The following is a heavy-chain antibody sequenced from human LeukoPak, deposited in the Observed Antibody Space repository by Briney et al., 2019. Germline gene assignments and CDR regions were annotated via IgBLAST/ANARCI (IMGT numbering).Heavy chain of an antibody. Sequence: PGGSLRLSCAASGFTFSSYAMHWVRQAPGKGLEWVAVISYDGSNKYYADSVKGRFTISRDNSKNTLYLQMNSLRAEDTAVYYCARNNFDIVGATQDPGAFDIWGQGTMVTVSS. CDR2: ISYDGSNK. D-gene: IGHD1-26*01. J-gene: IGHJ3*02. V-gene: IGHV3-30-3*01. CDR3: ARNNFDIVGATQDPGAFDI. CDR1: GFTFSSYA.